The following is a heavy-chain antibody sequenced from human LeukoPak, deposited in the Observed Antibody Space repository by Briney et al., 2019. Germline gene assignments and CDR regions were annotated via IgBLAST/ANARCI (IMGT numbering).Heavy chain of an antibody. CDR2: ISGSGGST. V-gene: IGHV3-23*01. CDR3: AKATGSPGRYNWFDP. CDR1: GFTFSSYA. Sequence: GGSLRLSCAASGFTFSSYAMSWVRQAPGKGLEWVSAISGSGGSTYYADSVKGRFTISRDNSKNTLYLQMNSLRAEDTAVYYCAKATGSPGRYNWFDPWAREPWSPSPQ. D-gene: IGHD1-14*01. J-gene: IGHJ5*02.